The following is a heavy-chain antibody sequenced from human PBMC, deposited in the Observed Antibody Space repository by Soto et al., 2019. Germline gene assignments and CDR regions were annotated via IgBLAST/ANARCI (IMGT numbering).Heavy chain of an antibody. CDR1: GFTFSSYS. CDR2: ISSSSSYI. CDR3: ARFYYGSGSYGDYYYGMDV. D-gene: IGHD3-10*01. J-gene: IGHJ6*02. V-gene: IGHV3-21*01. Sequence: EVQLVESGGGLVKPGGSLRLSCAASGFTFSSYSMNWVRQAPGKGLEWVSSISSSSSYIYYADSVKGRFTISRDNAKNSLYLQMNSLRAEDTAVYYCARFYYGSGSYGDYYYGMDVWGQGTTVTVSS.